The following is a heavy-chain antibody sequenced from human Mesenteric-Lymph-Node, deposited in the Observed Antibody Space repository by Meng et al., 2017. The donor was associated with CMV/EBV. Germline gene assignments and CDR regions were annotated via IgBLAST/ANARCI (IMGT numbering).Heavy chain of an antibody. D-gene: IGHD3-3*01. CDR1: GFTFSNYA. J-gene: IGHJ4*02. CDR2: ISRGADRA. Sequence: GESLKISCAASGFTFSNYAMGWVRQAPGKGLEWVSVISRGADRAHYADSVKGRFTISRDNSKNTLYLQMNSLRAEDTAVYYCARATRITIFGVVIIGGYYFDYWGQGALVTVSS. CDR3: ARATRITIFGVVIIGGYYFDY. V-gene: IGHV3-23*01.